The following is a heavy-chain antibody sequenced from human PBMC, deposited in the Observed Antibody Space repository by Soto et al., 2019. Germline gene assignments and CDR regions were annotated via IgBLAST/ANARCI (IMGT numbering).Heavy chain of an antibody. D-gene: IGHD2-15*01. Sequence: PVGSLRLSCAASGFTFSSYAMHWVRQAPGKGLEWVAVISYDGSNKYYADSVKGRFTISRDNSKNTLYLQMNSLRAEDTAVYYCARDLWDIVVVVAATGHGMDVWGQGTTVTVS. CDR1: GFTFSSYA. J-gene: IGHJ6*02. CDR3: ARDLWDIVVVVAATGHGMDV. V-gene: IGHV3-30-3*01. CDR2: ISYDGSNK.